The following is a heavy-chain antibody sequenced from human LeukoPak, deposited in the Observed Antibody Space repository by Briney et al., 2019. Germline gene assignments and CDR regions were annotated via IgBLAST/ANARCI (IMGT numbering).Heavy chain of an antibody. J-gene: IGHJ4*02. CDR3: VIGVGWQPDY. D-gene: IGHD2-15*01. CDR2: IYKIGTT. Sequence: PSETLSLTCTVFGDSVTGYYLNWVRQPPGKGLEWIGHIYKIGTTNYNPSLKSRLTISADTSKNQSSLKLRTVIAADTAVYYCVIGVGWQPDYWGQGALVTVSS. V-gene: IGHV4-59*02. CDR1: GDSVTGYY.